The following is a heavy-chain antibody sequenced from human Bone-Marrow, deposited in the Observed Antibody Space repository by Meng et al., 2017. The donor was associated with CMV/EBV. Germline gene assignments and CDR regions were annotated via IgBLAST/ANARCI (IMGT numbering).Heavy chain of an antibody. CDR3: ARDEYDSSGYYPYYFDY. V-gene: IGHV3-11*04. J-gene: IGHJ4*02. CDR2: ISSSGSTI. D-gene: IGHD3-22*01. Sequence: GESLKISCAASGFTFSDYYMSWIRQAPGKGLEWVSYISSSGSTIYYADSVKGRFTISRDNSKNTLYLQMNSLRAEDTAVYYCARDEYDSSGYYPYYFDYWGQGTLVTVSS. CDR1: GFTFSDYY.